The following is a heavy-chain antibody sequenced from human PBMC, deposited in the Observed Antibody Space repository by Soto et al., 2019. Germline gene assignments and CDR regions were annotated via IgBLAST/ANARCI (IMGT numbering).Heavy chain of an antibody. V-gene: IGHV4-61*03. Sequence: QVQLRESGPGLVKPSETLSLTCTVSGGSVSRDSYYWSWIRQPPGKGLEWIGYISNSGDTKYNPSLESRVTISMDTSKNHLSLKMRSVTAADTAVYYCAIATYYYERQFDYWGQGTLVSVSS. J-gene: IGHJ4*02. CDR2: ISNSGDT. D-gene: IGHD3-22*01. CDR3: AIATYYYERQFDY. CDR1: GGSVSRDSYY.